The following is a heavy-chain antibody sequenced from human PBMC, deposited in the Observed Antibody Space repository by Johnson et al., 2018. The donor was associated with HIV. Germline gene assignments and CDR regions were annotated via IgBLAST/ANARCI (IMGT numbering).Heavy chain of an antibody. V-gene: IGHV3-30-3*01. Sequence: AQLVESGGGVVQPGRSLRLSCAASGFTFSSYAMHWVRQAPGKGLEWVAVISYDGSNKYYAASVKGRFTVSRDKYKNTLYLQMNSLSGEDTALYYCARDPTIAWDLKGDAFDIWGQGTMVTVSS. J-gene: IGHJ3*02. D-gene: IGHD1-26*01. CDR1: GFTFSSYA. CDR2: ISYDGSNK. CDR3: ARDPTIAWDLKGDAFDI.